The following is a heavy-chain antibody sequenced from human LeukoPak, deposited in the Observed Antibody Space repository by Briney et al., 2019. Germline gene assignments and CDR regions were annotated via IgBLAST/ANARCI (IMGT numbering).Heavy chain of an antibody. CDR1: GDSFSTNSAS. D-gene: IGHD3-10*01. V-gene: IGHV6-1*01. J-gene: IGHJ4*02. CDR3: ARDYYGSGSYQNYFDY. CDR2: TYYRSKWYN. Sequence: SQTLSLTCAISGDSFSTNSASWSWIRQSPSRGLEWLGRTYYRSKWYNDYAVSVKGRITFNSDTSKNQFSLQLNSVTPEDTAVYYCARDYYGSGSYQNYFDYWGQGTLVTVSS.